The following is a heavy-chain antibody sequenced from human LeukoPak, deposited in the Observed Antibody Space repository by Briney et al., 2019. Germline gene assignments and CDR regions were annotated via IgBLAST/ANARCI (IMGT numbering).Heavy chain of an antibody. CDR1: GFNFSSHW. Sequence: PGGSLRLSCAASGFNFSSHWMYWVSQAPGKGLVWVSRISTDGSSTNYADSVKGRFTISRDNDKNTLQLQMNSLRAEDTAVYYCARERIDCSSTSCYGGGSDYWGQGTLVTVSS. CDR3: ARERIDCSSTSCYGGGSDY. V-gene: IGHV3-74*01. J-gene: IGHJ4*02. D-gene: IGHD2-2*01. CDR2: ISTDGSST.